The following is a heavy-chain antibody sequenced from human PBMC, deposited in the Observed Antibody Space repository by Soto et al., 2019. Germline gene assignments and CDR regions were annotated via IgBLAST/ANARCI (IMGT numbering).Heavy chain of an antibody. CDR1: GFAFSSYW. Sequence: GGSLRLSCADSGFAFSSYWMSWFRQAPRKGLEWVAHTRQDGGQEYYVDSVKGRFTISRDNAKNSLYLQMNSLRVEDTAVYYCARYPNPTVAGLPFDLWGQGTLVTVSS. J-gene: IGHJ4*02. D-gene: IGHD6-19*01. CDR2: TRQDGGQE. V-gene: IGHV3-7*03. CDR3: ARYPNPTVAGLPFDL.